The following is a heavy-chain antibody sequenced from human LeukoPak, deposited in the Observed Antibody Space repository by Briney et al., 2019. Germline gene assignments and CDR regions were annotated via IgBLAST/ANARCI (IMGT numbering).Heavy chain of an antibody. D-gene: IGHD6-6*01. Sequence: SETLSLTCTVSGGSISSYYWSWIRQPPEKGLEWIGYIYYSGSTNYNPSLKSRVTISVDTSKNQFSLKLSSVTAADTAVYYCARVKTAYQSSSTYYFDYWGQGTLVTVSS. CDR2: IYYSGST. CDR1: GGSISSYY. V-gene: IGHV4-59*12. CDR3: ARVKTAYQSSSTYYFDY. J-gene: IGHJ4*02.